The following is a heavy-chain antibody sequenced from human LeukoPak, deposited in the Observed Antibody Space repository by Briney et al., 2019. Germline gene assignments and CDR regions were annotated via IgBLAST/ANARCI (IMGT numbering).Heavy chain of an antibody. J-gene: IGHJ4*02. CDR1: GYTFTNYV. CDR3: VRDDCAADARYPGGY. Sequence: ASVKVSCKASGYTFTNYVVHWVRQAPGQRPEWMGYINAGNGDTKYSKNFQDRVTITRDTSASTAYMEVSSLTSEDTALYSCVRDDCAADARYPGGYWGQGTLVTVSS. CDR2: INAGNGDT. V-gene: IGHV1-3*01. D-gene: IGHD2-21*02.